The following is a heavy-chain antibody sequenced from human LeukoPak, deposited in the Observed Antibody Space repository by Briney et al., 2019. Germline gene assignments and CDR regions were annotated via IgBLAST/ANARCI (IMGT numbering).Heavy chain of an antibody. CDR2: ITSGGGPT. J-gene: IGHJ4*02. CDR1: GSTFSNYA. D-gene: IGHD6-25*01. V-gene: IGHV3-23*01. CDR3: ARVPPRAAWVFDF. Sequence: PGGSLTLSCPASGSTFSNYAMSWVRQAPGKALEWVSAITSGGGPTYYAGSVQGRLTISRDNSKNTLQLQMISPEDKAADDYDCARVPPRAAWVFDFWGQGTLVSVSS.